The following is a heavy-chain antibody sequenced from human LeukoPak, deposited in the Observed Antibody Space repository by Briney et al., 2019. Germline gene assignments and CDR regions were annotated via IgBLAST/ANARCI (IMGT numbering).Heavy chain of an antibody. D-gene: IGHD6-19*01. CDR2: ISDSGANT. Sequence: GGSLRLSCAASGFTFSTYAMSWVRQAPGKGLEWVSTISDSGANTYYADSVRGRFTISRDNSKNTLYLQKNSLRAHDTAIYYCAKSMTLQWRGFFDLWGRGTHVTVSS. V-gene: IGHV3-23*01. CDR3: AKSMTLQWRGFFDL. J-gene: IGHJ2*01. CDR1: GFTFSTYA.